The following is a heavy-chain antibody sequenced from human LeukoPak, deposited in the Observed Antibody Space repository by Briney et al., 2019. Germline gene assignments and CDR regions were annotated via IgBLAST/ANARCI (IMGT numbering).Heavy chain of an antibody. D-gene: IGHD6-25*01. CDR3: TRDRAATDLDS. CDR2: INSDGSST. J-gene: IGHJ4*02. V-gene: IGHV3-74*01. CDR1: GFIFNSYS. Sequence: GGSLRLSCAASGFIFNSYSMHWVRQAPGKGLVWVSRINSDGSSTAHAVSVKGRFTVSRDNAENTLYLQMNSLRVEDTAVYYCTRDRAATDLDSWGQGTLVTVSS.